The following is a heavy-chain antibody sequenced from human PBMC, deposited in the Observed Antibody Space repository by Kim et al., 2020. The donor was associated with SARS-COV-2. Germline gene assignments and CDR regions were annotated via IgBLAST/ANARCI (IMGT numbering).Heavy chain of an antibody. CDR2: ISYDGSNK. CDR1: GFTFSSYA. V-gene: IGHV3-30*04. D-gene: IGHD3-3*01. J-gene: IGHJ5*02. CDR3: ARDRGVTIFGVGNWFDP. Sequence: GGSLRLSCAASGFTFSSYAMHWVRQAPGKGLEWVAVISYDGSNKYYADSVKGRFTISRDNSKNTLYLQMNSLRAEDTAVYYCARDRGVTIFGVGNWFDP.